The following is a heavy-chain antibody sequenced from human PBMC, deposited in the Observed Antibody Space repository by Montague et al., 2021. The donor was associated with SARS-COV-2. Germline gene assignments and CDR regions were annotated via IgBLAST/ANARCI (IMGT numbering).Heavy chain of an antibody. CDR2: MYYNGRS. CDR3: AMGSGRGSYVFDQ. J-gene: IGHJ4*02. V-gene: IGHV4-59*08. Sequence: SETLSLTCSVSGGSISSYYWNWIRQTPGKGLEWIGYMYYNGRSNXNPSLKSRVTISIDTSRTQFSLKLSSVTAADTAVYYCAMGSGRGSYVFDQWGQGTLATVSS. D-gene: IGHD1-26*01. CDR1: GGSISSYY.